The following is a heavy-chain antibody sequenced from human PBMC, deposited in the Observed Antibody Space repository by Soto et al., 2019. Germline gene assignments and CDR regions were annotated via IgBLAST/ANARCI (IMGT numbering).Heavy chain of an antibody. CDR1: GYTFTSYG. CDR3: VREPYDFGSGYLKYYLDY. J-gene: IGHJ4*02. CDR2: SSAYNGNT. Sequence: ASVKVSCKASGYTFTSYGISWVRQAPGQGVEWMRGSSAYNGNTNYAQKLQGRVTMTTDTSTSTAYMELRSLRSDDTAVYYCVREPYDFGSGYLKYYLDYWGQGTLVTVSS. V-gene: IGHV1-18*01. D-gene: IGHD3-3*01.